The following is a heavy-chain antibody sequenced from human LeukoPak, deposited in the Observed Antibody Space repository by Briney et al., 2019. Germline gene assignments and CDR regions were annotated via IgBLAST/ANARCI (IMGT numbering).Heavy chain of an antibody. CDR3: ARGGAARLHFQD. Sequence: TSETLCLTCTVSGVSISTYHWNWIRQPPGKGLDWIGYIYHSGSTNYNPSLQSRVTISVDTSKNQFSLNLNSLTAADTAVYYCARGGAARLHFQDWGQGTLVTVSS. V-gene: IGHV4-59*01. CDR2: IYHSGST. CDR1: GVSISTYH. D-gene: IGHD6-6*01. J-gene: IGHJ1*01.